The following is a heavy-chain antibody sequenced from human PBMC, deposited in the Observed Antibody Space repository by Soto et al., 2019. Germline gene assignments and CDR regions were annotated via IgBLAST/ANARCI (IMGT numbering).Heavy chain of an antibody. D-gene: IGHD1-1*01. CDR3: TRWNGVGVS. Sequence: EVQLLESGGGSVQPGGSLKLSCGVSGFNIPDYGVTWVRQPPGQGLEWVSGFTGGHGKTFYADSVRGRFTLSREDSRNMVYLQMDSLRVEDTAVYYCTRWNGVGVSWGQGTLVTVAS. J-gene: IGHJ4*02. CDR1: GFNIPDYG. CDR2: FTGGHGKT. V-gene: IGHV3-23*01.